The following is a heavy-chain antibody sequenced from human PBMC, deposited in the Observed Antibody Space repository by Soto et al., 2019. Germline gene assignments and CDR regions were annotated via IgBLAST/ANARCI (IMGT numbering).Heavy chain of an antibody. CDR3: ARHSYDILTGYYF. V-gene: IGHV1-18*01. CDR2: ISAYNGNT. D-gene: IGHD3-9*01. J-gene: IGHJ4*02. CDR1: GYTFTSYG. Sequence: ASVKVSCKSSGYTFTSYGISCVRQAPGQGLEWMGWISAYNGNTNYAQKLQGRVTMTTDTSTSTAYMELRSLRSDDTAVYYCARHSYDILTGYYFWGQGTLVTVSS.